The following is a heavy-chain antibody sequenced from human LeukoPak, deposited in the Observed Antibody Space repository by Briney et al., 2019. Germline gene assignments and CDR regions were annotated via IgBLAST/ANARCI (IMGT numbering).Heavy chain of an antibody. CDR1: GGSISSYS. CDR2: IYYSGST. V-gene: IGHV4-59*01. Sequence: SETLSLTCTVSGGSISSYSWSWIRQPPGKGLEWIGYIYYSGSTNSNPSLKSRVTISVDTSKNQLSLKLMSVTAADTAVYYCAREGEYGDYWVGYDAFDIWGQGTMVTVSS. D-gene: IGHD4-17*01. J-gene: IGHJ3*02. CDR3: AREGEYGDYWVGYDAFDI.